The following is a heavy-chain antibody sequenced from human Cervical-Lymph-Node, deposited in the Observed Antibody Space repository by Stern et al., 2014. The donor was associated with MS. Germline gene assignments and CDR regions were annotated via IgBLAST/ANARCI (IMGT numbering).Heavy chain of an antibody. CDR2: IHYSGST. D-gene: IGHD3-16*01. CDR1: GGSISSAGYY. Sequence: VQLQESGPGLVKPSQTLSLTCTVSGGSISSAGYYWTWSRQHPGKGLEWIGYIHYSGSTYYNPSLTSRVTISVDTSKNQFSLRLSSVTAADTALYYCARSDRLWGSFDYWGQGTLVTVSS. V-gene: IGHV4-31*03. CDR3: ARSDRLWGSFDY. J-gene: IGHJ4*02.